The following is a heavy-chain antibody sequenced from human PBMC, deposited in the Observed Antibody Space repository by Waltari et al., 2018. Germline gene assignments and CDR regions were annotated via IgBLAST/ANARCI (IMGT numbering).Heavy chain of an antibody. V-gene: IGHV3-30*02. J-gene: IGHJ4*02. CDR3: ARGGMGYYYSDY. Sequence: QVQLLESGGGVVQPGGSLRLSCAASGFTFSNYDMHWVRQAPGKGLEWEAFVRDDGGNRYNMDSVKGRFTVSRDNSKNTLYVQMNSLRPEDTAIYYCARGGMGYYYSDYWGQGTLVLVSS. CDR1: GFTFSNYD. CDR2: VRDDGGNR. D-gene: IGHD1-1*01.